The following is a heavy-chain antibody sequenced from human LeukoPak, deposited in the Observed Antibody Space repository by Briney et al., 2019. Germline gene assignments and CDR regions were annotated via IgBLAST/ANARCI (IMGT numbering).Heavy chain of an antibody. J-gene: IGHJ4*02. CDR3: ARVGATEQCDY. V-gene: IGHV4-39*07. CDR1: GGFMSSSSDF. Sequence: SEPLSLPCTVSGGFMSSSSDFWGWIRQPPGKGLEWNGSMCYSGRLYYNPSLKSRVTISVHTSKNQFSLKLSSVTAADTAVYYCARVGATEQCDYWGQGTLVTVSS. D-gene: IGHD1-26*01. CDR2: MCYSGRL.